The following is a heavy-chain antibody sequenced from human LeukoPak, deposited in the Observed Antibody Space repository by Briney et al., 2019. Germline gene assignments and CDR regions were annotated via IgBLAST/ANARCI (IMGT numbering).Heavy chain of an antibody. CDR3: AKGPCGGSCYSDY. CDR1: GFTFSSYA. V-gene: IGHV3-23*01. D-gene: IGHD2-15*01. CDR2: ISGSGGST. Sequence: PGGSLRLSCAASGFTFSSYAMSWVRQAPGKGLEWVSAISGSGGSTYYADSVKGRFTISRDNSKNTLYLQMSSLRADDTAVYYCAKGPCGGSCYSDYWGQGTLVTVSS. J-gene: IGHJ4*02.